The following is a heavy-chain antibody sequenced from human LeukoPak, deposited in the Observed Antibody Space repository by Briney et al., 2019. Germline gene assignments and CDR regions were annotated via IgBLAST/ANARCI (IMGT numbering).Heavy chain of an antibody. Sequence: ASVKVSCKASGYTFTSYDINWVRQATGQGLEWMGWMNPNGGNTGYAQKFQGRVTMTRNTSISTAYMELSSLRSEDTAVYYCARGQAGTLDFDYWGQGTLVTVSS. CDR2: MNPNGGNT. J-gene: IGHJ4*02. V-gene: IGHV1-8*01. CDR1: GYTFTSYD. CDR3: ARGQAGTLDFDY. D-gene: IGHD1-1*01.